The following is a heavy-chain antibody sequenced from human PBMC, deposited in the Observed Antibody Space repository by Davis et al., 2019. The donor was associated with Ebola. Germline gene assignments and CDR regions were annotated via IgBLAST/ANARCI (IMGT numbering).Heavy chain of an antibody. CDR3: ARDVVGATISGY. Sequence: GESLKISCAASGFTFSSYWMSWVRQAPGKGLEWVANIKQDGSEKYYVDSVKGRFTISRDNAKNSLYLQMNSLRAEDTAVYYCARDVVGATISGYWGQGTLVTVSS. D-gene: IGHD1-26*01. J-gene: IGHJ4*02. CDR2: IKQDGSEK. CDR1: GFTFSSYW. V-gene: IGHV3-7*01.